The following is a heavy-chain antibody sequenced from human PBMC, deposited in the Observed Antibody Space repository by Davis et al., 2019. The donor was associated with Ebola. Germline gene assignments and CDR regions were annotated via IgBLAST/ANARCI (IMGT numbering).Heavy chain of an antibody. D-gene: IGHD4-17*01. CDR2: IYYSGST. Sequence: GPLRPSCPVPGGSISSYYWSWIRQPPGKGLEWIGYIYYSGSTNYNPSLKSRVTISVDTSKNQFSLKLSSVTAADTAVYYRARLKLYGDFDYWGQGTLVTVSS. J-gene: IGHJ4*02. CDR3: ARLKLYGDFDY. V-gene: IGHV4-59*08. CDR1: GGSISSYY.